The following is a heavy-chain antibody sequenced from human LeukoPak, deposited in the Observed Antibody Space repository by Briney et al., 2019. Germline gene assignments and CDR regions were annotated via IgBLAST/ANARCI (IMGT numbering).Heavy chain of an antibody. V-gene: IGHV1-8*01. CDR3: ARTPEAITFGGVIVIPANWFDP. J-gene: IGHJ5*02. D-gene: IGHD3-16*02. CDR1: GYTFTSYE. Sequence: GASVKVSCKASGYTFTSYEINWVRQATGQGLEWMGWMNPDSGNTGCAQKFQGRVTMTRNTSISKAYMELSSLKSEDTAVYYCARTPEAITFGGVIVIPANWFDPWGQGTLVIVSS. CDR2: MNPDSGNT.